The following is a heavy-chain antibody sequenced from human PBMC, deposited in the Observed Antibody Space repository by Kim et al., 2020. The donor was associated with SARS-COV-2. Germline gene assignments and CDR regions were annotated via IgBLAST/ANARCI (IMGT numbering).Heavy chain of an antibody. CDR3: ARAVHDSGYPRYFDS. D-gene: IGHD3-22*01. Sequence: NPSLKSRVTVSLDASKNQFSLRLTSMTAADTAVYFCARAVHDSGYPRYFDSWGRGTLVTVSS. V-gene: IGHV4-39*01. J-gene: IGHJ4*02.